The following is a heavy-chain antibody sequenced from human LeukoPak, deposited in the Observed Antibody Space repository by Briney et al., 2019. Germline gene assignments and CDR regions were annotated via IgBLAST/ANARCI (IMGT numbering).Heavy chain of an antibody. J-gene: IGHJ3*02. CDR1: GFNFSIYS. CDR2: ISSSTGTI. Sequence: PGGSLRLPCAASGFNFSIYSMNWVRQAPGKGLEWVSYISSSTGTIYYVDSVKGRFTISRDNAKNSLYLQMNSLRAEDTAVYYCARGLHSISSRGDDAFDIWGQGTMVTVSS. V-gene: IGHV3-48*01. CDR3: ARGLHSISSRGDDAFDI. D-gene: IGHD6-6*01.